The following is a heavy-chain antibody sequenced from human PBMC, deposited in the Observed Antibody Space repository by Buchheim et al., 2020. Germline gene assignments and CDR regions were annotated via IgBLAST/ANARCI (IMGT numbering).Heavy chain of an antibody. V-gene: IGHV3-30*02. CDR2: IRYDGSNK. D-gene: IGHD6-19*01. CDR1: GFTFSSYG. Sequence: QVQLVESGGGVVQPGRSLRLSCAASGFTFSSYGMHWVRQAPGKGLEWVAFIRYDGSNKYYADSGKGRFTISRDNSKNTLSLQMNSLRAEDTAVYYCAKDLGIAVAGRTNWFDPWGQGTL. J-gene: IGHJ5*02. CDR3: AKDLGIAVAGRTNWFDP.